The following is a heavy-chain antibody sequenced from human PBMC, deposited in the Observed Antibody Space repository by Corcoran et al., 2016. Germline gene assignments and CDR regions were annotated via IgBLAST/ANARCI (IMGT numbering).Heavy chain of an antibody. D-gene: IGHD3-9*01. V-gene: IGHV4-39*01. CDR3: ARHGDISWFDP. CDR1: GGSISSSSYY. CDR2: IYYSGST. Sequence: QLQLQESGPGLVKPSETLSLTCTVSGGSISSSSYYWGWIRQPPGKGLEWIGSIYYSGSTYYNPSLKSRVTISVDTSKNQFSLKLSSVTAADTAVYYCARHGDISWFDPWGQGTLVTVSS. J-gene: IGHJ5*02.